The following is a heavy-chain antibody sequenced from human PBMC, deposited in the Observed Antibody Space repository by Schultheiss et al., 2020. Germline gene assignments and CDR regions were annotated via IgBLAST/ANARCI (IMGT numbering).Heavy chain of an antibody. D-gene: IGHD2-21*02. CDR2: IYYTGST. Sequence: SETLSLTCTVSDGSISSYYWSWIRQPPGKGLEWIGYIYYTGSTNYNPSLKSRVTISVDTSKNQFSLKLSSVTAADTAVYYCARNGPATASHDYWGQGTLVTVSS. J-gene: IGHJ4*02. V-gene: IGHV4-59*01. CDR1: DGSISSYY. CDR3: ARNGPATASHDY.